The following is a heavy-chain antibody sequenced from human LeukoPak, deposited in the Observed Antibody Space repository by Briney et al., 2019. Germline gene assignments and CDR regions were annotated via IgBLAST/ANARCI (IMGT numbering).Heavy chain of an antibody. Sequence: PTGGSLRLSCAASGFTFSSYGMHWVRQAPGKGLEWVAFIRYDGSNKYYADSVKGRFTISRDNSKNTLYLQMNSLRAEDTAVYYCAKGPYDYGDYYYWDQGTLVTVSS. V-gene: IGHV3-30*02. CDR2: IRYDGSNK. J-gene: IGHJ4*02. CDR1: GFTFSSYG. D-gene: IGHD4-17*01. CDR3: AKGPYDYGDYYY.